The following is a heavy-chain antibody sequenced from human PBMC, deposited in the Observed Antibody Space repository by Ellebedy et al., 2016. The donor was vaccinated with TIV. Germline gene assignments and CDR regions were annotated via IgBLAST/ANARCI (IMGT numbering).Heavy chain of an antibody. CDR3: AKGRGGGSDSSAPRYYFDY. V-gene: IGHV3-23*01. CDR2: ISHTGTRT. Sequence: PGGSLRLSCAASGLSFSDYAMTWVRQAPGKGLEWVSTISHTGTRTYYTDSVEGRFIISRDTSKKTLYLQMNGLRAEDTAIYYCAKGRGGGSDSSAPRYYFDYWGLGTLVTVSS. D-gene: IGHD3-22*01. CDR1: GLSFSDYA. J-gene: IGHJ4*02.